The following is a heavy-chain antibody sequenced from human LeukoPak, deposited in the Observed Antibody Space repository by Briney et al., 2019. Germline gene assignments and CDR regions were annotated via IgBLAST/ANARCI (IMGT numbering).Heavy chain of an antibody. CDR2: VDGGGGGT. V-gene: IGHV3-23*01. CDR1: GFTLSSYA. J-gene: IGHJ4*02. Sequence: LGGSLRLSCAASGFTLSSYAMNWVRQAPGRGLEWVSSVDGGGGGTYYADSVKGRFTISRDNSKDTLYLQMNGLRAEDTAVYFCAKQSAGSAAWYSLHYDFWGQGTLVTVSS. D-gene: IGHD6-13*01. CDR3: AKQSAGSAAWYSLHYDF.